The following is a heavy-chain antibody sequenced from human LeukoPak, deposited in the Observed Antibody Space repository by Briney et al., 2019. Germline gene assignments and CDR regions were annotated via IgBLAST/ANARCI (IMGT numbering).Heavy chain of an antibody. CDR1: GFTFSTYS. CDR3: ANSVRGVIVRGFDY. J-gene: IGHJ4*02. D-gene: IGHD3-10*02. V-gene: IGHV3-21*01. CDR2: ISASSSCI. Sequence: KPGGSLRLSCAASGFTFSTYSMNWVRQAPGKGLEWVSSISASSSCIYYADSVKGRFTVSRDNAKNSLYLQMNSLRAEDTAVYYCANSVRGVIVRGFDYWGQGTLVTVSS.